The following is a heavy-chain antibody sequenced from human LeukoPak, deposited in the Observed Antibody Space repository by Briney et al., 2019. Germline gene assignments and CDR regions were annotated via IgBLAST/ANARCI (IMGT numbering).Heavy chain of an antibody. CDR2: IYDTGAT. V-gene: IGHV4-59*08. J-gene: IGHJ5*02. CDR3: ARLPLMAPTRGGFDP. CDR1: GGSISGYY. D-gene: IGHD3-10*01. Sequence: SETLSLTCTVSGGSISGYYWSWIRQPPGKRLEWIGYIYDTGATNYNPSLKSRFTISIDTSKNQFSLNLSSVTAADTAVYYCARLPLMAPTRGGFDPWGQGTLVTVSS.